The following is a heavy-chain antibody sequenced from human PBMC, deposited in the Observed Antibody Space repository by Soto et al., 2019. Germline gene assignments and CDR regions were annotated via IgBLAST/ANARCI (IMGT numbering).Heavy chain of an antibody. J-gene: IGHJ5*02. Sequence: GSLRLSCAASGFTFSSYSMNWVRQAPGKGLEWVSYISSSSSTIYYADSVKGRFTISRDNAKNSLYLQMNSLRDEDTAVYYCARPHSSSWYNWFDPWGQGTLVTVSS. CDR1: GFTFSSYS. CDR2: ISSSSSTI. V-gene: IGHV3-48*02. D-gene: IGHD6-13*01. CDR3: ARPHSSSWYNWFDP.